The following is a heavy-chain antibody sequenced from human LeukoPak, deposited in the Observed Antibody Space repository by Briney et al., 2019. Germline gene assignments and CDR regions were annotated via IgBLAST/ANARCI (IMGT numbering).Heavy chain of an antibody. V-gene: IGHV1-2*02. CDR1: GYTFTGYY. J-gene: IGHJ1*01. Sequence: ASVKVSCKASGYTFTGYYMHWVRQAPGQGLEWMGWINPNSGGTYYTQKFQGRVTMTRDTSISTAYMELSRLRSDDTALYYCAREALSGGITGTNEYGTNEYFQHWGQGTLVTVSS. CDR2: INPNSGGT. D-gene: IGHD1-20*01. CDR3: AREALSGGITGTNEYGTNEYFQH.